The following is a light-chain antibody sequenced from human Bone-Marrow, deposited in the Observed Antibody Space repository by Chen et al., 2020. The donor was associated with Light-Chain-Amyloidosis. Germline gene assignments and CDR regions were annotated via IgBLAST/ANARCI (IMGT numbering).Light chain of an antibody. CDR2: DDS. CDR1: NIGSTS. J-gene: IGLJ3*02. V-gene: IGLV3-21*02. CDR3: RVWDRSSERPV. Sequence: SYVLTQPSSVSVAPGQTATLACGGNNIGSTSVHWYQQTPGQAPLLVVYDDSERPSGIPERLSGSTAGNTATLTVSRVEGGDEADYYCRVWDRSSERPVFGGGTKLTVL.